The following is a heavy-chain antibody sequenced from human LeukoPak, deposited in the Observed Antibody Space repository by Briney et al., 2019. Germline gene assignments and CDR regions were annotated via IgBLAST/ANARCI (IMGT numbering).Heavy chain of an antibody. CDR2: ISSGSSTI. CDR3: ARDGLGVMDV. D-gene: IGHD2-8*01. J-gene: IGHJ6*02. CDR1: GFTFSNYN. V-gene: IGHV3-48*02. Sequence: PGGSLRLSCAASGFTFSNYNMNWVRQAPGKGLEWVSYISSGSSTINYADSVKGRFTISRDNGKNSLYLQMNSLRDEDTAAYYCARDGLGVMDVWGQGTTVTVSS.